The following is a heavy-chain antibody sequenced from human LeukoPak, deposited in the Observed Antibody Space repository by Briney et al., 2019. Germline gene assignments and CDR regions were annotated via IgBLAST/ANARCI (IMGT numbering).Heavy chain of an antibody. J-gene: IGHJ4*02. CDR2: ISGGSINT. CDR3: AKGMIVVVPFDY. D-gene: IGHD3-22*01. V-gene: IGHV3-23*01. Sequence: GGSLRLSCAASGFTFSTSAMNWVRQAPGKGLEWVSAISGGSINTYYADSVEGRFTISRDNSKNTLYLQMNSLRAEDTAVYYCAKGMIVVVPFDYWGQGTLVTVSS. CDR1: GFTFSTSA.